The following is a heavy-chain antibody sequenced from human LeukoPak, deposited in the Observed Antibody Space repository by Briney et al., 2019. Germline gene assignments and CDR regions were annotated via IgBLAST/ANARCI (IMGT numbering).Heavy chain of an antibody. D-gene: IGHD6-19*01. J-gene: IGHJ5*02. CDR2: ISNSGTTR. CDR3: ARDQTGITVAATGWFDP. V-gene: IGHV3-11*04. CDR1: GFTFSDYY. Sequence: KTGGSLRLSCAASGFTFSDYYMSWSRQAPGMGLEWVSYISNSGTTRYYADSVKGRFTISRDNAKNSLYLQMNSLRAEDTAVYYCARDQTGITVAATGWFDPWGQGTLVTVSS.